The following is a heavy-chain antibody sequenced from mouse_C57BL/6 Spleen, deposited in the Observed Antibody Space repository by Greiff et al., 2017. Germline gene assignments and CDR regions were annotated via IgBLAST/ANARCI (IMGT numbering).Heavy chain of an antibody. CDR2: IDPETGGT. J-gene: IGHJ2*01. CDR3: TRDYYGSSPHYFDY. Sequence: QVQLQQSGAELVRPGASVTLSCKASGYTFTDYEMHWVKQTPVHGLEWIGAIDPETGGTAYNQKFKGKAILTADKSSSTAYMELRSLTSEDSAVYYCTRDYYGSSPHYFDYWGQGTTRTVSS. CDR1: GYTFTDYE. D-gene: IGHD1-1*01. V-gene: IGHV1-15*01.